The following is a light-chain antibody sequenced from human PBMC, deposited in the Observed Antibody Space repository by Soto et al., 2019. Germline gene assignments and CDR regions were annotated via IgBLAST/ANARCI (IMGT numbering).Light chain of an antibody. J-gene: IGKJ1*01. V-gene: IGKV1-6*01. CDR1: QGIRND. Sequence: AIQMTQSPSSLSASVGDRVTITCRASQGIRNDLGWYQQKPGKAPKRLIYAASSLQSGVPSTFSGSGSGTDFTLTINSPHPEDFATYYCLQVYNFPRTFGQGTKVDI. CDR2: AAS. CDR3: LQVYNFPRT.